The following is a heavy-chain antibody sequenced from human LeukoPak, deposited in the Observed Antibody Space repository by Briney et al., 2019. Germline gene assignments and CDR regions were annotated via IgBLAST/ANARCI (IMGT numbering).Heavy chain of an antibody. J-gene: IGHJ4*02. CDR1: GFRLSSYG. D-gene: IGHD7-27*01. CDR2: SRHDEDGK. CDR3: AKGISNWANLDY. V-gene: IGHV3-30*02. Sequence: GGSLRLSCAAPGFRLSSYGLYWVRQAPGKGLDWVAFSRHDEDGKYYADSVKGRFTISRDNSQNTLYLQMTSLRADDTAVYYCAKGISNWANLDYWGQGTLVTVSS.